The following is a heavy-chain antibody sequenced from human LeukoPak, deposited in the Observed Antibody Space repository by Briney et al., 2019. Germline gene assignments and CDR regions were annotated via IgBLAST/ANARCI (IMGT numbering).Heavy chain of an antibody. CDR1: GFTFSSYA. CDR3: ASCNGGDCYADAFDI. CDR2: ISGSGGST. D-gene: IGHD2-21*01. Sequence: GGSLRLSCAASGFTFSSYAMSWVRQAPGKGLEWVSAISGSGGSTYYADSVKGRFTISRDNSKNTLYLQMSSLRAEDTAVYYCASCNGGDCYADAFDIWGQGTMVTASS. V-gene: IGHV3-23*01. J-gene: IGHJ3*02.